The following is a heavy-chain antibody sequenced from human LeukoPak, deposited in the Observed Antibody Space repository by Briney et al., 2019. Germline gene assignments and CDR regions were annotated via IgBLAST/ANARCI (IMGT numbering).Heavy chain of an antibody. J-gene: IGHJ6*02. CDR2: IIPIFGTA. Sequence: ASVKVSCKASGGTFSSYAISWVRQAPGQGLEWMGGIIPIFGTANYAQKLQGRVTMTTDTSTSTAYMELRSLRSDDTAVYYCARVGSYGRWLQLPSYYYYYGMDVWGQGTTVTVSS. CDR1: GGTFSSYA. CDR3: ARVGSYGRWLQLPSYYYYYGMDV. D-gene: IGHD5-24*01. V-gene: IGHV1-69*05.